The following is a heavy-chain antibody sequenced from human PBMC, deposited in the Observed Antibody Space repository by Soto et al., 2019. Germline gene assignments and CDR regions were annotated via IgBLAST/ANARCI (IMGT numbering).Heavy chain of an antibody. CDR1: GFTFSDYY. CDR2: ISSSSIYT. V-gene: IGHV3-11*06. CDR3: ARDRERGVYYFDY. D-gene: IGHD3-10*01. Sequence: GWSLRLCCAASGFTFSDYYMSWIRQAPGKGLEWVSYISSSSIYTNYADSVKGRFTISRDNAKNSLYLQMNSLRAEDTAVYYCARDRERGVYYFDYWGQGTLVTVSS. J-gene: IGHJ4*02.